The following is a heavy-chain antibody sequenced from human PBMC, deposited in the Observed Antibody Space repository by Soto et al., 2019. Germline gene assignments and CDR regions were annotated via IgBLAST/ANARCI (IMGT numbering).Heavy chain of an antibody. V-gene: IGHV3-13*01. Sequence: QPGGSLRLSCAASGFTFSSYDMHWVRQATGKGLEWVSAIGTAGDTYYPGSVKGRFTISRENAKNSLYLQMNSLRAGDTAVYYCARAGMGKVTTKDLMSYYGMDVWGQGTTVTVYS. CDR1: GFTFSSYD. J-gene: IGHJ6*02. CDR2: IGTAGDT. CDR3: ARAGMGKVTTKDLMSYYGMDV. D-gene: IGHD4-17*01.